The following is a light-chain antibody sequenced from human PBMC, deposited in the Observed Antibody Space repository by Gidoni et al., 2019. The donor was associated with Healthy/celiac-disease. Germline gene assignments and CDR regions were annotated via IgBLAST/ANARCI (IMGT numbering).Light chain of an antibody. CDR1: QSVSSY. CDR3: QQRSNWPPRVT. CDR2: DAS. J-gene: IGKJ2*01. Sequence: EIVLTQSTATLSLSPGERATLSCRASQSVSSYLAWYQQKRGQAPRLLIYDASNRATGITARFSGSGSGTDFTLTISSLEPEDFAVYYCQQRSNWPPRVTFGQGTKLEIK. V-gene: IGKV3-11*01.